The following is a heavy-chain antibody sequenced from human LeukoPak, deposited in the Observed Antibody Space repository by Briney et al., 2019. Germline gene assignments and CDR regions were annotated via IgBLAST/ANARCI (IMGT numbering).Heavy chain of an antibody. Sequence: KSGGSLRLSCAASGFTLSNAWMSWVRQAPGKGLEWVGRIKSRTDGGTTDYAAPVKGRFTISRDDSKNTLYLQMNSLKTEDTAVYYCTTDLSGLGQWLGNWGQGTLVTVSS. V-gene: IGHV3-15*01. D-gene: IGHD6-19*01. CDR2: IKSRTDGGTT. CDR3: TTDLSGLGQWLGN. J-gene: IGHJ4*02. CDR1: GFTLSNAW.